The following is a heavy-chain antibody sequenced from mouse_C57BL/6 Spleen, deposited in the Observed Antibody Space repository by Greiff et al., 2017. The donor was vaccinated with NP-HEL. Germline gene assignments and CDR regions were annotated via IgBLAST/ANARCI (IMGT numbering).Heavy chain of an antibody. V-gene: IGHV1-59*01. CDR2: IDPSDSYT. CDR1: GYTFTSYW. Sequence: QVQLQQPGAELVRPGTSVKLSCKASGYTFTSYWMHWVKQRPGQGLEWIGVIDPSDSYTNYNQKFKGKATLTVDTSSSTAYMQVSSLTSEDSAVYYCGRGGVHFDYWGQGTTLTVSS. J-gene: IGHJ2*01. CDR3: GRGGVHFDY.